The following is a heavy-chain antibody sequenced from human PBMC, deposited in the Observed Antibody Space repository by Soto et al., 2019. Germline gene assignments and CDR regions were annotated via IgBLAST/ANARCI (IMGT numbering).Heavy chain of an antibody. CDR1: GFTFSSYG. J-gene: IGHJ4*02. V-gene: IGHV3-30*18. CDR2: ISYDGINK. D-gene: IGHD4-17*01. Sequence: QVQLVESGGGVVQPGTSLRLSCAASGFTFSSYGMHWVRQAPGKGLEWVAFISYDGINKYYADSVKGRFTISRDNSKNTLYLQMSSLRAEETAVYYCAKDRWVRQLRSYFDYWGQGTLVTVSS. CDR3: AKDRWVRQLRSYFDY.